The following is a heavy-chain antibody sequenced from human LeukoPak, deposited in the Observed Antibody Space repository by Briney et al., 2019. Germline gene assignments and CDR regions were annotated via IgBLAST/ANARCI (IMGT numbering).Heavy chain of an antibody. CDR3: ARGIAAAGPLDY. CDR2: TWYDGSNK. J-gene: IGHJ4*02. V-gene: IGHV3-33*01. CDR1: GFTFSSYG. Sequence: PWGSLRLSCAASGFTFSSYGMHWVRQAPGKGLEWVAVTWYDGSNKYYADSVKGRFTISRDNSKNTLYLQMNGLRAEDTAVYYCARGIAAAGPLDYWGQGTLVTVSS. D-gene: IGHD6-13*01.